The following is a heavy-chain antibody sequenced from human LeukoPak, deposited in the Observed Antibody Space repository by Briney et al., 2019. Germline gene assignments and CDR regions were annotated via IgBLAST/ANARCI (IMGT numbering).Heavy chain of an antibody. CDR1: GFTFSSYA. J-gene: IGHJ3*02. CDR3: ARMGLELRDAFDI. CDR2: ISYDGSNK. Sequence: PGGSLRLSCAASGFTFSSYAMHWVRQAPGKGLEWVAVISYDGSNKYYADSVKGRFTISRDNSKNTLYLQMNSLRAEDTAVYYCARMGLELRDAFDIWGQGTMVTVSS. V-gene: IGHV3-30-3*01. D-gene: IGHD1-7*01.